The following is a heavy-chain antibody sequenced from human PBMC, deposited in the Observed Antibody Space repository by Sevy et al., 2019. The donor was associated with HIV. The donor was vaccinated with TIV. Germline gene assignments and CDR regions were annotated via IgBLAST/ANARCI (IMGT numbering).Heavy chain of an antibody. CDR3: ARWDADRRWYFDY. CDR2: ISRSSSYI. Sequence: GGSLRLSCAASGFTFSSYSMNWVRQAPGKGLEWVSSISRSSSYIYHADSVKGRFTIPRDNAKNSLHLQMNSLRAEDTAVYYCARWDADRRWYFDYWGQGILVTVSS. D-gene: IGHD1-26*01. V-gene: IGHV3-21*01. CDR1: GFTFSSYS. J-gene: IGHJ4*02.